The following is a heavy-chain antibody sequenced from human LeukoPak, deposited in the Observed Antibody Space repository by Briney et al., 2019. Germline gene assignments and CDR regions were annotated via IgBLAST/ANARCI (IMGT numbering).Heavy chain of an antibody. Sequence: PSETLSLTCTVSGYSISSGYYWGWIRPPPGKGLEWIGSIYHSGSTYYNPSLKSRVTISVDTSKNQFSLKLSSVTAADTAVYYCARAPNLGRRYSSGWYFHWGQGTLVTVSS. CDR1: GYSISSGYY. V-gene: IGHV4-38-2*02. CDR3: ARAPNLGRRYSSGWYFH. D-gene: IGHD6-19*01. CDR2: IYHSGST. J-gene: IGHJ4*02.